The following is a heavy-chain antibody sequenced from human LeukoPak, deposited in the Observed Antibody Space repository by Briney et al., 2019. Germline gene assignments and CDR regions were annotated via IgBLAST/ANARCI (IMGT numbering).Heavy chain of an antibody. CDR3: ARRIGYSSGHSAVYYFDY. J-gene: IGHJ4*02. CDR1: GFTFSTYW. CDR2: INSGGDDT. V-gene: IGHV3-74*01. D-gene: IGHD6-19*01. Sequence: GGSLRLSCAASGFTFSTYWMHWVRQAPGKGLVWVSLINSGGDDTRYADSVKGRFTISRDNAKNTLYLQMNSLRAEDTAVYYCARRIGYSSGHSAVYYFDYWGQGALVTVSS.